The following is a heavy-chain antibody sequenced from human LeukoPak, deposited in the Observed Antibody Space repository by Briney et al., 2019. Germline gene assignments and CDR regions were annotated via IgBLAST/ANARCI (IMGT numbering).Heavy chain of an antibody. J-gene: IGHJ5*02. CDR3: ARFVGFGYYGSGSSNWFDP. CDR2: IYHSGST. V-gene: IGHV4-38-2*02. CDR1: GYSISSGYY. D-gene: IGHD3-10*01. Sequence: SETLSLTCTVSGYSISSGYYWGWIRQPPGKGLEWIGSIYHSGSTYYNPSLKSRVTISVDTSKNQFSLKLSSVTAADTAVYYCARFVGFGYYGSGSSNWFDPWGQGTLVTVSS.